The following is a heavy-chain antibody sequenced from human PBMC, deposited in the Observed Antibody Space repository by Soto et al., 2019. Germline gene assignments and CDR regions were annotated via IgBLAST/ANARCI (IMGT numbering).Heavy chain of an antibody. D-gene: IGHD3-10*01. CDR3: ARGRNRAGDY. J-gene: IGHJ4*02. V-gene: IGHV1-2*02. Sequence: GASVKVSCKASQYTFTNFYLHWVRQAPGQRPEWMGWINNGGGTIYAQKFQGRVTITRDTSASTAYMELSSPRSEDTAVYYCARGRNRAGDYWGQGTLVTVSS. CDR2: INNGGGT. CDR1: QYTFTNFY.